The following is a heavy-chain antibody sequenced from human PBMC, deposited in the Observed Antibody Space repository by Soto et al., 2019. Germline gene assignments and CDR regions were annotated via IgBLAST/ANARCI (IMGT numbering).Heavy chain of an antibody. Sequence: QITLKESGPTLVKPTQTLTLTCTFSGFSLSTSGVGVGWIRQPPGKALEWLALIYWDEDKRYSPSLKSRLTITEDTAKNQVVLTMTNMDPVDTATHYCAQRQRTVYFDYWGQGTLVTVT. CDR2: IYWDEDK. CDR3: AQRQRTVYFDY. J-gene: IGHJ4*02. CDR1: GFSLSTSGVG. V-gene: IGHV2-5*02. D-gene: IGHD4-17*01.